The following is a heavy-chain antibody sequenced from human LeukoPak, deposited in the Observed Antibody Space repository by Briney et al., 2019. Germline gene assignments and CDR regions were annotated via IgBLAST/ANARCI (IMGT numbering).Heavy chain of an antibody. CDR3: QSRFLEWLLDY. V-gene: IGHV4-59*08. D-gene: IGHD3-3*01. Sequence: SETLSPTCTVSGGSISSYYWSWIRQPPGKGLEWIGYIYYSGSTNYNPSLKSRVTISVDTSKNQFSLKLSSVTAADTAIYYCQSRFLEWLLDYWGQGTLVTVSS. J-gene: IGHJ4*02. CDR2: IYYSGST. CDR1: GGSISSYY.